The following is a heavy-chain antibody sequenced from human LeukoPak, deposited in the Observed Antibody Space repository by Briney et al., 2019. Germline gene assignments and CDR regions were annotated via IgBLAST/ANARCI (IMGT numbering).Heavy chain of an antibody. J-gene: IGHJ4*02. CDR1: GFTFSSYA. Sequence: GGSLRLSCAASGFTFSSYAMSWVRQAPGRGLEWVSAISGSGGSTYYADSVKGRFTISRDNSKNTLYLQMNSLRAEATAVYYCAKIPRTYCSGGSCYPDYWGQGTLVTVSS. V-gene: IGHV3-23*01. CDR3: AKIPRTYCSGGSCYPDY. D-gene: IGHD2-15*01. CDR2: ISGSGGST.